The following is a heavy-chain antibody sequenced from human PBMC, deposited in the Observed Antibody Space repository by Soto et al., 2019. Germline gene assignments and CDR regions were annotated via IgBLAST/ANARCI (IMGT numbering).Heavy chain of an antibody. V-gene: IGHV4-59*08. CDR2: IYYSGST. CDR1: GGSISSYY. CDR3: ARQSAAAAGTGLDY. D-gene: IGHD6-13*01. Sequence: SETLSLTCTVSGGSISSYYWSWIRQPPGKGLEWIGYIYYSGSTNYNPSLKSRVTISVDTSKNQFSLKLSSVTAADTAVYYCARQSAAAAGTGLDYWGQGTLVTVSS. J-gene: IGHJ4*02.